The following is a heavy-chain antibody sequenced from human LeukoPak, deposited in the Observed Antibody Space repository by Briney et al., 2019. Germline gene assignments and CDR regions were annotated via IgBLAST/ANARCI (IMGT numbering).Heavy chain of an antibody. J-gene: IGHJ4*02. Sequence: SETLSLTCTVSVGSISGSSYSWGWIRQPPGKGLEWIANINFSGRTYYNPSLKSRVTISLDTSKNQFSLKLNSVTAADTAIYHCARLVPEATSRDFDYWGQGALVTVSS. V-gene: IGHV4-39*01. CDR1: VGSISGSSYS. CDR3: ARLVPEATSRDFDY. D-gene: IGHD5-24*01. CDR2: INFSGRT.